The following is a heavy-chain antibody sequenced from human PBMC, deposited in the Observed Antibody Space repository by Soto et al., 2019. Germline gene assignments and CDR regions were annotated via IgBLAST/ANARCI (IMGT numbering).Heavy chain of an antibody. CDR2: ISWDGDNT. V-gene: IGHV3-43*02. Sequence: PGGSLRLSCAASGFTFDSYAMHWVRQTPGKGLEWVSVISWDGDNTYYADSVKGRFTISRDNTKNSLFLQMNNVRAEDTAVYFCARGTRGNSAELDFWGQGTLVTVSS. CDR3: ARGTRGNSAELDF. CDR1: GFTFDSYA. J-gene: IGHJ4*02. D-gene: IGHD1-1*01.